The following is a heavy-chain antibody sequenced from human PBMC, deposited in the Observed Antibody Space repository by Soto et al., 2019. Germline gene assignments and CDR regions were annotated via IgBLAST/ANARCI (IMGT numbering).Heavy chain of an antibody. Sequence: EVQLVESGGGLVQPGRSLRLSCAASGFTFDDYAMHWVQQAPGKGLEWVSCISWNSGSIGYADSVKGRFTISRDNAKNSLYLQMNSLRAEDTALYYCAKDRHWNYYYYYIDVWGTGTTVTLSS. CDR2: ISWNSGSI. J-gene: IGHJ6*03. V-gene: IGHV3-9*01. CDR1: GFTFDDYA. CDR3: AKDRHWNYYYYYIDV. D-gene: IGHD1-1*01.